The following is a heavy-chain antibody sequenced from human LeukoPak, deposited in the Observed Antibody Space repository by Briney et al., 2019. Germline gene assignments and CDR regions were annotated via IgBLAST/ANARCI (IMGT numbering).Heavy chain of an antibody. V-gene: IGHV1-24*01. Sequence: ASVKVSCKVSGYTLTELSMHWVRQAPGKGLEWMGGFDPEDGETIYAQKFQGRVTMTEDTSTDTAYMELSSLRSEDTAVYYCATSGGHGGSPGAFDIWGQGTMVTVSS. CDR3: ATSGGHGGSPGAFDI. D-gene: IGHD3-16*01. J-gene: IGHJ3*02. CDR1: GYTLTELS. CDR2: FDPEDGET.